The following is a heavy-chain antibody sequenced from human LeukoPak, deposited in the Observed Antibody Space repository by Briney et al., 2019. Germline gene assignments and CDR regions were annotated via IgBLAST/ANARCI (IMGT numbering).Heavy chain of an antibody. CDR1: GITFSNSA. CDR3: TIMNVIRGGFDM. Sequence: GGSLRLSCAASGITFSNSAMSWVRQTPGMGLEWVSTISGSGSDTYYTDSVEGRFTISRDNSKNTLYLQMNSLRAEDTAVYYCTIMNVIRGGFDMWGQGTMVTVSS. V-gene: IGHV3-23*01. D-gene: IGHD2-15*01. J-gene: IGHJ3*02. CDR2: ISGSGSDT.